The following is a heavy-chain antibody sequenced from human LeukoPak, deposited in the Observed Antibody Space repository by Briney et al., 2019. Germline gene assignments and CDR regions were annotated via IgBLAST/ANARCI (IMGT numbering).Heavy chain of an antibody. CDR2: IYSGGST. CDR1: GFTVSSNY. V-gene: IGHV3-66*02. Sequence: GGSLRLSSAASGFTVSSNYMSWVRQAPGKGLEWVSVIYSGGSTYYADSVKGRFTISRDNSKNTLYLQMNSLRAEDTAVYYCARDRSSGSRVEFFFDYWGQGTLVTVSS. CDR3: ARDRSSGSRVEFFFDY. J-gene: IGHJ4*02. D-gene: IGHD6-19*01.